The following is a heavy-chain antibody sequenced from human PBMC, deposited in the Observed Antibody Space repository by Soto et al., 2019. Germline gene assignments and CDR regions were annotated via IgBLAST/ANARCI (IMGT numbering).Heavy chain of an antibody. CDR2: IYHSGSA. J-gene: IGHJ3*02. CDR1: GGSVSSSNW. CDR3: ARVPGVVVSADDAFDI. Sequence: QVQLQESGPGLVKPSGTLSLTCAVSGGSVSSSNWWSWVRQSPGKGLEWMGEIYHSGSAHYNPSLKRRATISLDKSKNQFSLRLTSVTAADTAVYYCARVPGVVVSADDAFDIWGPGTWVIVSS. V-gene: IGHV4-4*02. D-gene: IGHD2-21*02.